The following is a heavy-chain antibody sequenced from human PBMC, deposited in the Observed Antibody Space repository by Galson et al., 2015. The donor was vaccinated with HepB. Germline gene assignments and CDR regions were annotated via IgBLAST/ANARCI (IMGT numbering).Heavy chain of an antibody. CDR3: AKGTGNYYGDFDY. Sequence: SLRLSCAAFGFTFNSYGMSWVRQAPGKGLEWVSNISGGGDSTYFADSVRGRFTISRDNSKNTLYLQMNSLRVEDTAVYYCAKGTGNYYGDFDYWGQGTLVTVSS. J-gene: IGHJ4*02. V-gene: IGHV3-23*01. CDR1: GFTFNSYG. CDR2: ISGGGDST. D-gene: IGHD1-26*01.